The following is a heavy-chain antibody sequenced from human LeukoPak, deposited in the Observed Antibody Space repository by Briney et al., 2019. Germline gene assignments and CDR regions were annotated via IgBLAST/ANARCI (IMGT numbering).Heavy chain of an antibody. Sequence: ASVKVSCKASGYTFTSYGISWVRQAPGQGLEWMGWICAYNGNTNYTQKLQGRDTIATDTSTSTAYMELRSLRSDDTAVYYCARYYYGSGSYYSDYWGQGTLVTVSS. CDR1: GYTFTSYG. D-gene: IGHD3-10*01. V-gene: IGHV1-18*01. J-gene: IGHJ4*02. CDR2: ICAYNGNT. CDR3: ARYYYGSGSYYSDY.